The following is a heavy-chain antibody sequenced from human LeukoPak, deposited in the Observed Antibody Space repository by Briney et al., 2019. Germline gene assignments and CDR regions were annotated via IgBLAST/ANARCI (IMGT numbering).Heavy chain of an antibody. V-gene: IGHV4-59*01. CDR1: GGSISSYY. D-gene: IGHD4-17*01. J-gene: IGHJ4*02. Sequence: SETLSLTCTVSGGSISSYYWSWIRQPPGKGLEWIGYIYYSGSTNYNPSLKSRVTISVDTSKNQFSLKLSSVTAADTAVYYCARASYGDYNFDYWGQGTLVTVSS. CDR3: ARASYGDYNFDY. CDR2: IYYSGST.